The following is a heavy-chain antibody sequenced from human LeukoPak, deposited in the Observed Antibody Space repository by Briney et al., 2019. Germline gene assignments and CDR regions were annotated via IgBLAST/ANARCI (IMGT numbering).Heavy chain of an antibody. J-gene: IGHJ2*01. V-gene: IGHV3-48*02. D-gene: IGHD4-23*01. Sequence: GGSLRLSCAASGFTFSSYRMNWVRQAPGKGLEWVSYISSGSSTIYYADSVKGRFTISRDNAKNSLYLQMNSLRDEDTAVYYCARDNLTPYWYFDLWGRGTLVTVSS. CDR3: ARDNLTPYWYFDL. CDR2: ISSGSSTI. CDR1: GFTFSSYR.